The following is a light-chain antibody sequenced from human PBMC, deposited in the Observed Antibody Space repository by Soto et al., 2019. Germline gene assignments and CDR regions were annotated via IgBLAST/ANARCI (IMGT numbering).Light chain of an antibody. J-gene: IGKJ4*01. Sequence: DIQMTQSPSSLSASVGDRVTITCQASQDISNYLNWYQQKPGKAPMLLISDASNLETVVPSRFRGSGSGIDFTFTISSLPPEDIATYFCQQWDDLPLTFGGGTKVEI. V-gene: IGKV1-33*01. CDR2: DAS. CDR1: QDISNY. CDR3: QQWDDLPLT.